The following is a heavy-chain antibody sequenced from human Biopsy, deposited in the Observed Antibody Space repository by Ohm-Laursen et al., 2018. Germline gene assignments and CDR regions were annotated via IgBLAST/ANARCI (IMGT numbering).Heavy chain of an antibody. CDR2: INHSGRT. J-gene: IGHJ6*02. Sequence: SQTLSLTCAVSGFSISSGYYWGWIRQPPGKGLEWIGEINHSGRTNYNPSLKSRVTISVDTSKNQFSLRLNSVTAADTAVYYCARATNSTGWPYYYFYGMDVWDQGTTVTVSS. V-gene: IGHV4-38-2*01. CDR1: GFSISSGYY. CDR3: ARATNSTGWPYYYFYGMDV. D-gene: IGHD2/OR15-2a*01.